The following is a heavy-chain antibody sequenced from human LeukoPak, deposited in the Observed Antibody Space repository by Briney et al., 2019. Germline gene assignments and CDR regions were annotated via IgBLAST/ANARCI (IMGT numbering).Heavy chain of an antibody. Sequence: ASVNVSCKAAGYTFTGYYRYWLRLAPGPGLEGIGGTFPNIGATNYAHQLQRRVPVAADKSTSTAYMELRSLRSDDPAVYYCASRRDGYNYGNSYFDYWGQGTLVTVSS. V-gene: IGHV1-2*02. J-gene: IGHJ4*02. CDR2: TFPNIGAT. CDR1: GYTFTGYY. CDR3: ASRRDGYNYGNSYFDY. D-gene: IGHD5-24*01.